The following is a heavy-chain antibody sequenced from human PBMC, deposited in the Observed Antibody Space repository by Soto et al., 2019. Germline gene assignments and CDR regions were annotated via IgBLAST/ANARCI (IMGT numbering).Heavy chain of an antibody. CDR3: AKEENYRYLRTAHH. D-gene: IGHD1-7*01. V-gene: IGHV3-30*18. CDR1: GFSLTDYG. CDR2: LTYDGSEK. J-gene: IGHJ1*01. Sequence: QVQLVESGGGVVQPGKSLILSCEASGFSLTDYGMHWVRQAPGKGLEWVGVLTYDGSEKHYADSVTGRFTISRDTSKNPVYLQMNSLETWDTAVFFWAKEENYRYLRTAHHWGQGTLVTVSS.